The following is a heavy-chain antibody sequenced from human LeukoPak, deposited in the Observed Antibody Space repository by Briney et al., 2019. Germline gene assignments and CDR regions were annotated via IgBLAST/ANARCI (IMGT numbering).Heavy chain of an antibody. Sequence: GASVRVSCKASGYTFTDYYMNWVRQAPGQGPEWMGWINPNSGGTNYAQKFQGRVTMTRDTSISTAYMELSRLKSDDTAVYYCARGSFSADAPLVLDYFHHWGQGTLVTVSS. CDR3: ARGSFSADAPLVLDYFHH. CDR1: GYTFTDYY. CDR2: INPNSGGT. V-gene: IGHV1-2*02. J-gene: IGHJ1*01. D-gene: IGHD5-18*01.